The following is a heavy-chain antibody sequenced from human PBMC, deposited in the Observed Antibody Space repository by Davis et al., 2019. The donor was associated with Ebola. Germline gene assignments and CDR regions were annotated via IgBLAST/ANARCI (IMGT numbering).Heavy chain of an antibody. J-gene: IGHJ4*02. CDR2: ISYDGSNK. Sequence: GESLKISCAASGFTFSSYGMHWVRQAPGKGLEWVAVISYDGSNKYYADSVKGRFTISRDNSKNTLYLQMNSLRAEDTAVYYCAKVGNGYVDYFFDSWGQGTLVTVSS. CDR3: AKVGNGYVDYFFDS. CDR1: GFTFSSYG. D-gene: IGHD5-12*01. V-gene: IGHV3-30*18.